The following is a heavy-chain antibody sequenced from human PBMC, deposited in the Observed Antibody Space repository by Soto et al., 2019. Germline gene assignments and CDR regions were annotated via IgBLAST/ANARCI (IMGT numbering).Heavy chain of an antibody. V-gene: IGHV4-31*03. J-gene: IGHJ4*02. CDR1: GDSISSGGYY. Sequence: QVQLQESGPGLVKPSQTLSLTCTVSGDSISSGGYYWSWIRQPPGKGLQWIGYIYDSENTSFNPSLKSRVTISVDTSKNQFSLMLSSVTAADAAVYYCAKDGPGGSLDYWGPGSLVTVSS. D-gene: IGHD2-15*01. CDR2: IYDSENT. CDR3: AKDGPGGSLDY.